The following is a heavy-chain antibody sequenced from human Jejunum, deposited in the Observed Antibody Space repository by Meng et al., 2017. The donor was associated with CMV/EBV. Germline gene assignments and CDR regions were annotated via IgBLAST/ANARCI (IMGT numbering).Heavy chain of an antibody. CDR2: IYSGASST. Sequence: TFSNYAMRWVRKAPGKGLGWVAVIYSGASSTYYAESVKGRFTISRDNSKNTLYLQMNSLRGEDTAMYYCAKSRWAYYDSSCYCVDYWGQGTLVTVSS. J-gene: IGHJ4*02. V-gene: IGHV3-23*03. CDR1: TFSNYA. D-gene: IGHD3-22*01. CDR3: AKSRWAYYDSSCYCVDY.